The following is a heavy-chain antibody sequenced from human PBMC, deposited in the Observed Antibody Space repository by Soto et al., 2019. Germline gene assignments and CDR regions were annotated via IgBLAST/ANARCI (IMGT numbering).Heavy chain of an antibody. J-gene: IGHJ2*01. Sequence: GGSLRLSCAASGFTFDDYGMSWVRQAPGKGLEWVSGINWNGGSTGYADSVKGRFTISRDNAKNSLYLQMNSLRAEDTALYYCAREGSRGTTIYLYFDLWGRGTLVTVSS. CDR3: AREGSRGTTIYLYFDL. V-gene: IGHV3-20*04. CDR2: INWNGGST. CDR1: GFTFDDYG. D-gene: IGHD4-4*01.